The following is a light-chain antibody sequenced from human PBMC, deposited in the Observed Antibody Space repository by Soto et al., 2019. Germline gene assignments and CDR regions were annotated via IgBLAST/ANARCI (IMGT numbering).Light chain of an antibody. Sequence: DIVMTQSPLSLSVTPGESASISCRSSQSLLQRDGNNCLEWYVQKPGQSPQLLIYLDSHRASGVPDRFSGSGSGTDFTLEISRVEADDVGVYYCMQARQSPQTFGQGTKLEIK. V-gene: IGKV2-28*01. CDR2: LDS. CDR3: MQARQSPQT. J-gene: IGKJ2*01. CDR1: QSLLQRDGNNC.